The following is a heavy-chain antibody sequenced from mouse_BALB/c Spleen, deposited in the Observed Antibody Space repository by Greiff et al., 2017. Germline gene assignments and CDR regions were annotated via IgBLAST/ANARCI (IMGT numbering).Heavy chain of an antibody. J-gene: IGHJ2*01. CDR2: ISSGSSTI. Sequence: EVMLVESGGGLVQPGGSRKLSCAASGFTFSSFGMHWVRQAPEKGLEWVAYISSGSSTIYYADTVKGRFTISRDNPKNTLFLQMTSLRSEDTAMYYCATYDGYYRFDYWGQGTTLTVSS. V-gene: IGHV5-17*02. CDR1: GFTFSSFG. CDR3: ATYDGYYRFDY. D-gene: IGHD2-3*01.